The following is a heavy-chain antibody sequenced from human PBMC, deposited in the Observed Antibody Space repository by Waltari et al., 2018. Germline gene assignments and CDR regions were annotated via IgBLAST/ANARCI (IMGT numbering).Heavy chain of an antibody. CDR3: ARDISYYYDSSGYFFDD. CDR2: SSSSSSTI. V-gene: IGHV3-48*04. D-gene: IGHD3-22*01. Sequence: EVQLVESGGGLVQPGGSLRLSCAASGFTVSSYSMNWVRQAPGKGLEWVSYSSSSSSTIYYADSVEGRFTISRDNAKNSLYLQMSSLRAEDTAVYYCARDISYYYDSSGYFFDDWGQGTLVTVSS. J-gene: IGHJ4*02. CDR1: GFTVSSYS.